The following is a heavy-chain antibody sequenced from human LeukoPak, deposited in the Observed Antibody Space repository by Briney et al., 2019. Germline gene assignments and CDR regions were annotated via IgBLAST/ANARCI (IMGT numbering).Heavy chain of an antibody. CDR3: GRGHYYAMDV. V-gene: IGHV3-74*01. Sequence: GGSLRLSCAASGFIFSGYWMHWVRQAPGKGLVWVSRINSDGSSTTYADSVKGRFTISRDNAKNTLYLQMNSLRAEDTAVYCCGRGHYYAMDVWGQGTTVTVSS. CDR2: INSDGSST. J-gene: IGHJ6*02. CDR1: GFIFSGYW.